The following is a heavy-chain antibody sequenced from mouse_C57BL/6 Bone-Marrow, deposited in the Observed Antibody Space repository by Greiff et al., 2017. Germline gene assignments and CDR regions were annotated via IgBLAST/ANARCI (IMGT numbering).Heavy chain of an antibody. CDR3: ARSIYDGYWAY. CDR1: GYTFTSSW. CDR2: IDPSDSYT. D-gene: IGHD2-3*01. J-gene: IGHJ3*01. Sequence: QVHVKQPGAELVMPGASVKLSCKASGYTFTSSWMHWVKQRPGQGLEWIGEIDPSDSYTNYNQKFKGKSTLTVDKSSSTAYMQLSSLTSEDSAVYYCARSIYDGYWAYWGQGTLVTVSA. V-gene: IGHV1-69*01.